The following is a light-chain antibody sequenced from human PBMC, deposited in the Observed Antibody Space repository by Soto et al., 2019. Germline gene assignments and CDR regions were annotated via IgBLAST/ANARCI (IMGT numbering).Light chain of an antibody. V-gene: IGKV3-20*01. CDR1: QSVKNNY. J-gene: IGKJ4*01. CDR2: DAS. Sequence: EIVLKQSPDTLSLSPGERATLSCRASQSVKNNYLAWYQQKPGQAPRFLIYDASSRATGIPDRFSGSGSGTDFTLTISSLEPEDFAVYYCQHYGSTPLTFGGGTKVDIK. CDR3: QHYGSTPLT.